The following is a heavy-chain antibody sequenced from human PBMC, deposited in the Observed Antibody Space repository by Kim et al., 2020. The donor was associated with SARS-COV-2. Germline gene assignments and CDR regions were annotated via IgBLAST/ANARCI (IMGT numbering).Heavy chain of an antibody. J-gene: IGHJ4*02. CDR3: ARDPSGYYDSSGLVDY. Sequence: VKGRFTISRDNSKNPLYLQMNSLRAEDTAVYYCARDPSGYYDSSGLVDYWGQGTLVTVSS. D-gene: IGHD3-22*01. V-gene: IGHV3-30*07.